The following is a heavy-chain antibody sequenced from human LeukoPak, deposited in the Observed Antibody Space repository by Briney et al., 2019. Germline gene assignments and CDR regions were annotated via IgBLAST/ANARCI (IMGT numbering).Heavy chain of an antibody. CDR3: AKGLTFDI. Sequence: PGGSLRLSCAASGFAFSSYAMSWVRQAPGKGLEWVSGISGSGVTTYYADSVKGRFTISRDNSKNTLYLQMNSLRAEDTAVYYCAKGLTFDIWGQGTMVTVSS. CDR1: GFAFSSYA. CDR2: ISGSGVTT. J-gene: IGHJ3*02. V-gene: IGHV3-23*01.